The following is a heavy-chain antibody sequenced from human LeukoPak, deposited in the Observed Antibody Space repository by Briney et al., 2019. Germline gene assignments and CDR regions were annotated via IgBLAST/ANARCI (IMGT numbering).Heavy chain of an antibody. V-gene: IGHV4-59*01. CDR2: FYYSGST. J-gene: IGHJ4*02. CDR1: GGSISSYY. Sequence: PSETLSLTCTVSGGSISSYYWSWIRQPPGKGLEWIGYFYYSGSTNYNPSLKSRVTISVDTSKNQFSLKLSSVTAADTAVYYCATHQIAAAGTGRDYWGQGTLVTVSS. D-gene: IGHD6-13*01. CDR3: ATHQIAAAGTGRDY.